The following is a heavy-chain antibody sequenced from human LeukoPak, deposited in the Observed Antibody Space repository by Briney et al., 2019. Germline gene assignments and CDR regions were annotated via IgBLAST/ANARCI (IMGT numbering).Heavy chain of an antibody. J-gene: IGHJ6*02. V-gene: IGHV1-69*13. Sequence: SVKVSCKASGGXFSSYAISWVRQAPGQGLEWMGGIIPIFGTANYAQKFQGRVTITADESTSTAYMELSSLRSEDTAVYYCARARFDIVVVVAAQPRRNYYYGMDVWGQGTTVTVSS. CDR3: ARARFDIVVVVAAQPRRNYYYGMDV. D-gene: IGHD2-15*01. CDR2: IIPIFGTA. CDR1: GGXFSSYA.